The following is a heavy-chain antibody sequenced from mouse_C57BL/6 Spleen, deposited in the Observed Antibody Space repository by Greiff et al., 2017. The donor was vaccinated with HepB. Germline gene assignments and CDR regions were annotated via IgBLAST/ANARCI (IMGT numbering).Heavy chain of an antibody. J-gene: IGHJ4*01. V-gene: IGHV1-69*01. CDR2: IDPSDSYT. CDR3: ASLLSDYAMDY. D-gene: IGHD2-3*01. CDR1: GYTFTSYW. Sequence: QVQLQQPGAELVMPGASVKLSCKASGYTFTSYWMHWVKQRPGQGLEWIGEIDPSDSYTNYNQKFKGKSTLTVDKSSSTAYMQLSSLTSEDSAVYYCASLLSDYAMDYWGQGTSVTVSS.